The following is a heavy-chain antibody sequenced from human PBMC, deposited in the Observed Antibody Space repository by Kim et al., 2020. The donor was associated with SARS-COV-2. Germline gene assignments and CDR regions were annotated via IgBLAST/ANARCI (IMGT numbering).Heavy chain of an antibody. J-gene: IGHJ4*02. D-gene: IGHD4-17*01. Sequence: KSRVTISVDTSKNQFSLKLSSVTAADTAVYYCALKAGGTTVTTTTYFDYWGQGTLVTVSS. CDR3: ALKAGGTTVTTTTYFDY. V-gene: IGHV4-39*01.